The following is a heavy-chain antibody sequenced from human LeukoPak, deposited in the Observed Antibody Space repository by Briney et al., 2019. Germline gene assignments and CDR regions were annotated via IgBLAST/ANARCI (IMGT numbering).Heavy chain of an antibody. CDR1: GFTFSSYA. CDR2: ISGSGGST. CDR3: VRTGDTERFDY. D-gene: IGHD3/OR15-3a*01. Sequence: GGFLRLSCAASGFTFSSYAMSWVRQAPGKGLEWVSAISGSGGSTYYADSVKGRFTISRDNSKNTLYLQMNSLRAEDTAMYYCVRTGDTERFDYWGQGTLVTVSS. J-gene: IGHJ4*02. V-gene: IGHV3-23*01.